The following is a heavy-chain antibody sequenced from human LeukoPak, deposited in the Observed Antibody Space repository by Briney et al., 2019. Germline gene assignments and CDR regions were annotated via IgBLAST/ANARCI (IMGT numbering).Heavy chain of an antibody. J-gene: IGHJ4*02. CDR2: IYPGDSAT. V-gene: IGHV5-51*01. Sequence: GESLKISCKGSGYSFTNYWIGWVRQMPGKGLEWMGIIYPGDSATRYSPSFQGQVTISADKSTSTAYLQWSSLKASDTAMYYCARLGRYDNSGYYYAYWGQGIQVTVSS. CDR1: GYSFTNYW. D-gene: IGHD3-22*01. CDR3: ARLGRYDNSGYYYAY.